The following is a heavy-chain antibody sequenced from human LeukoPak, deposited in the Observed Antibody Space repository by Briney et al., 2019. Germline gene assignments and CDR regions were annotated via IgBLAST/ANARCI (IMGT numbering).Heavy chain of an antibody. D-gene: IGHD2-15*01. J-gene: IGHJ4*02. Sequence: GASVKVSCKASGYTFTGYYMHWVRQAPGQGLEWMGWINPNSGGTNYAQKFQGRVTMTRDTSISTAYMELSRLRSDDTAVYYCARVAGVVVVAAYDYWGQGTLVTVSS. CDR3: ARVAGVVVVAAYDY. CDR2: INPNSGGT. V-gene: IGHV1-2*02. CDR1: GYTFTGYY.